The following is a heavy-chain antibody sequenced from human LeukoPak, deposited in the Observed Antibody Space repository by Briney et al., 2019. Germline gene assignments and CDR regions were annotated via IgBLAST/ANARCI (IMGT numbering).Heavy chain of an antibody. D-gene: IGHD1-26*01. Sequence: GGSLRLSCAASGFTFSSYSMNWVRQAPGKGLEWVSSISSSSSYIYYAESVKGRFTISRDNAKNSLYLQMNSLRAEDTAVYYCARDRSGSYGYWGQGTLVTVSS. J-gene: IGHJ4*02. CDR1: GFTFSSYS. CDR3: ARDRSGSYGY. CDR2: ISSSSSYI. V-gene: IGHV3-21*01.